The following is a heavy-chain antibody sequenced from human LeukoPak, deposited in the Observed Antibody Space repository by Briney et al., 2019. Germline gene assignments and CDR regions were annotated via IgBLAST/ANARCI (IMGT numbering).Heavy chain of an antibody. J-gene: IGHJ6*02. V-gene: IGHV3-7*01. CDR2: IKQDGSEK. CDR3: ARDKGCSSTSCHYYYYYGMDV. D-gene: IGHD2-2*01. CDR1: GFTFSNYW. Sequence: HPGGSLRISCAASGFTFSNYWMSWVRQAPGKGLEWVANIKQDGSEKYYVDSVKGRFTISRDNAKNSLYLQMNSLSAEDTAVYYCARDKGCSSTSCHYYYYYGMDVWGQGTTVTVSS.